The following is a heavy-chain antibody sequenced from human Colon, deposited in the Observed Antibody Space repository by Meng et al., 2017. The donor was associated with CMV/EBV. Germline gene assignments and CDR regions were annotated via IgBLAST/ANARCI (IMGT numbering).Heavy chain of an antibody. V-gene: IGHV1-46*01. J-gene: IGHJ4*02. CDR2: ISLGDGIT. D-gene: IGHD5-18*01. CDR3: TGEPADTGCFDY. CDR1: GYTFTGYY. Sequence: CKSYGYTFTGYYFRWVRQAPGQGLEWMGLISLGDGITSYEQKFTSRVSVTREASTSTVYMGLSGLTSDDTAVYYCTGEPADTGCFDYWGQGTLVTVSS.